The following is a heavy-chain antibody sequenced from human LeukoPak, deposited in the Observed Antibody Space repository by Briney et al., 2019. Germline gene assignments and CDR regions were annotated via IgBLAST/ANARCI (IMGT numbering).Heavy chain of an antibody. Sequence: HSETLSLTCTVSGGAISSYYWSWIRQPPGKGLEWIGDIYYSGSTNYNPSLTSRVTISVDTSKNQFSLKLSSVTAADTAVYYCARVEYSESYSLGWFDPWGQGTLVTVSS. CDR1: GGAISSYY. J-gene: IGHJ5*02. CDR2: IYYSGST. D-gene: IGHD1-26*01. V-gene: IGHV4-59*08. CDR3: ARVEYSESYSLGWFDP.